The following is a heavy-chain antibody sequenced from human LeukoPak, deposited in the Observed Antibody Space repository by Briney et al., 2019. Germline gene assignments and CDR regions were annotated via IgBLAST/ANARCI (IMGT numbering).Heavy chain of an antibody. CDR2: ISSSSSYI. CDR3: ARAKWELLHDLDY. CDR1: GFTFSSYS. J-gene: IGHJ4*02. Sequence: GGSLRLSCAASGFTFSSYSMNWVRRAPGKGLEWVSSISSSSSYIYYADSVKGRFTISRDNAKNSLYLQMNSLRAEDTAVYYCARAKWELLHDLDYWGQGTLVTVSS. D-gene: IGHD1-26*01. V-gene: IGHV3-21*04.